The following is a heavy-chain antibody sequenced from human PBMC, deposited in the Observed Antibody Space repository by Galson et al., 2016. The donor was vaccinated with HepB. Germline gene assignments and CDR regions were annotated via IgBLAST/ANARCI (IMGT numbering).Heavy chain of an antibody. CDR2: IRSDSTNI. CDR3: ARVRGRSGSYSIDL. V-gene: IGHV3-21*01. Sequence: SLRLSCAASGFSFSSYTMTWVRQAPGKGLQWVSSIRSDSTNIYYEDSVKGRFNISRDNAKNSLFLQMSSLRADDTSVYYCARVRGRSGSYSIDLWGQGTLVIVSS. D-gene: IGHD1-26*01. CDR1: GFSFSSYT. J-gene: IGHJ5*02.